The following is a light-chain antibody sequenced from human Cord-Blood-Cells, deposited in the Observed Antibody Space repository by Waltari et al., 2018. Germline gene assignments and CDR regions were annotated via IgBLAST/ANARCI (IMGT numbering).Light chain of an antibody. CDR3: QQYNNWPSIT. CDR1: QSVSSN. Sequence: EIVMTQSPATLSLSPGERATLPCRASQSVSSNLAWYQQKPGQAPRLLIYGASTRATGIPARFSGSGSGTEFTLTISSLQSEDFAVYYCQQYNNWPSITFGQGTRLEIK. V-gene: IGKV3-15*01. J-gene: IGKJ5*01. CDR2: GAS.